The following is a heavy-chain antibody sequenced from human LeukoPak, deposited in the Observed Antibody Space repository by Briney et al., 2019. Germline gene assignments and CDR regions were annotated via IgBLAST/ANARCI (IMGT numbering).Heavy chain of an antibody. D-gene: IGHD3-22*01. V-gene: IGHV4-30-4*01. CDR3: ARGSKKDYYDSSCYTNWFDP. CDR1: GGSISSGDYY. J-gene: IGHJ5*02. Sequence: SETLSLTCTVSGGSISSGDYYWSWIRQPPGKGLEWIGYIYYSRTTYYNPSHKSRTTISVDTTKNQFSLKLSSVTAADTAVYCCARGSKKDYYDSSCYTNWFDPWGQGTLVTVSS. CDR2: IYYSRTT.